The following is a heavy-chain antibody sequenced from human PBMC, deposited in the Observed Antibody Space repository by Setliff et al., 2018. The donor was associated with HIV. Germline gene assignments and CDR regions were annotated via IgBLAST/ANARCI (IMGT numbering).Heavy chain of an antibody. CDR1: GGSISSGSYY. J-gene: IGHJ6*03. Sequence: KPSETLSLTCSVSGGSISSGSYYWGWIRQPPGKGLEWIGYIYNSGGTYYNPSLKSRITMSIDTSKSQFYLRLSSVTAADTGVYYCARVRGYSSSSRDFYYHNMEVWGKGTTVTVSS. D-gene: IGHD6-6*01. CDR2: IYNSGGT. V-gene: IGHV4-30-4*08. CDR3: ARVRGYSSSSRDFYYHNMEV.